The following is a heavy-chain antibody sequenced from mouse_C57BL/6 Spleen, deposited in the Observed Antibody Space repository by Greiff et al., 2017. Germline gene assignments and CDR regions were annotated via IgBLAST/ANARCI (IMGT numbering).Heavy chain of an antibody. J-gene: IGHJ3*01. CDR1: GYTFTSYW. V-gene: IGHV1-64*01. CDR3: ARIANWDPFAY. Sequence: QVQLKQPGAELVKPGASVKLSCKASGYTFTSYWMHWVKQRPGQGLEWIGMIHPNSGSTNYNEKFKSKATLTVDKSSSTAYMQLSSLTSEDSAVYYCARIANWDPFAYWGQGTLVTVSA. CDR2: IHPNSGST. D-gene: IGHD4-1*01.